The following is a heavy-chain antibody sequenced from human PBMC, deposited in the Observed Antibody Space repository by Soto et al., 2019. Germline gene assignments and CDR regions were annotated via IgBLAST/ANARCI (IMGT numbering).Heavy chain of an antibody. CDR1: GFTFSSYA. J-gene: IGHJ4*02. Sequence: QVQLVESGGGVVQPGRSLRLSCAASGFTFSSYAMHCVRQAPGKGLEWVEVISYDGSNKYYADSVKGRFTIARDNSKNTMYLQMNILSAEDTAVYYGARAAYDYGDSGFDYWGQGTLVTVSS. CDR3: ARAAYDYGDSGFDY. CDR2: ISYDGSNK. D-gene: IGHD4-17*01. V-gene: IGHV3-30-3*01.